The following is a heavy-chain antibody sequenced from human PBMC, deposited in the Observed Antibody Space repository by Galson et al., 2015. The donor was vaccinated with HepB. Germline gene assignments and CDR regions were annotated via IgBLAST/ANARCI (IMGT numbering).Heavy chain of an antibody. V-gene: IGHV3-21*01. CDR3: ARGPGLEFDY. Sequence: SLRLSCAASGFTFSSYSMNWVRQAPGKGLEWVSSISSNSTYKYYADSVEGRFTISRDNAKNSLYLQMNSLRAEDTAMYYCARGPGLEFDYWGQGTLVTVSS. CDR2: ISSNSTYK. J-gene: IGHJ4*02. D-gene: IGHD5/OR15-5a*01. CDR1: GFTFSSYS.